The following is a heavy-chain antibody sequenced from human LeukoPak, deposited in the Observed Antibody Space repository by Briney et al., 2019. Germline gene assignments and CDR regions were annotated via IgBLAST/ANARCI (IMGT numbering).Heavy chain of an antibody. CDR2: ISGSGGKT. D-gene: IGHD2-2*01. CDR1: GFIFNDYA. Sequence: GGCLRLSCATSGFIFNDYAMTWVRQAPGKGLEWVSDISGSGGKTYYADSVKGRFTISRDSSKNTLYLQMNSLRAEDTAVYYCAKGGYCSSTSCSYFDYWGQGTLVTVSS. J-gene: IGHJ4*02. CDR3: AKGGYCSSTSCSYFDY. V-gene: IGHV3-23*01.